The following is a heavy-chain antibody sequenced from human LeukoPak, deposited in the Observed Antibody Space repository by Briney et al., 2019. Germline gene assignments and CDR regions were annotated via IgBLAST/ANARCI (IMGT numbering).Heavy chain of an antibody. CDR2: ISWNRGSI. V-gene: IGHV3-9*01. D-gene: IGHD5-12*01. CDR3: AKDKAHIVATSGAFDI. Sequence: TGGSLRLSCAASGFTFYEYSMHWVRQAPGKGLEWVSGISWNRGSIGYADSVKGRFTISRDNAKNSLYLQMNSLRAEDTALYYCAKDKAHIVATSGAFDIWGQGTMVTVSS. J-gene: IGHJ3*02. CDR1: GFTFYEYS.